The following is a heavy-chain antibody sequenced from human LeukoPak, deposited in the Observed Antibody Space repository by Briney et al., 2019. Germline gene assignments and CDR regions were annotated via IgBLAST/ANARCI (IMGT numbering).Heavy chain of an antibody. CDR3: AKDGDGGSSSWYFDY. D-gene: IGHD6-13*01. J-gene: IGHJ4*02. Sequence: PGGSLRLSCAASGFTFDDYAMHWVRQAPGKGLEWVSGISWNSGSIGYADSVKGRFTISRDNAKNSLYLQMNSLRAEDTALYYYAKDGDGGSSSWYFDYWGQGTLVTVSS. CDR2: ISWNSGSI. V-gene: IGHV3-9*01. CDR1: GFTFDDYA.